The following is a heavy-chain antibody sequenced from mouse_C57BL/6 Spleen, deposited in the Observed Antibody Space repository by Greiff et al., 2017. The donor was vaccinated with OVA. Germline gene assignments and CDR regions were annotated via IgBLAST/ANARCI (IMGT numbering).Heavy chain of an antibody. V-gene: IGHV5-15*04. CDR1: GFTFSDYG. Sequence: EVKLVESGGGLVQPGGSLKLSCAASGFTFSDYGMAWVRQAPGKGPGWVAFISNLAYSIYYADTVTGRFTISRENAKNTLYLEMSSLRSEDTAMYYCARGNYGYEFAYWGQGTLVTVSA. CDR2: ISNLAYSI. CDR3: ARGNYGYEFAY. J-gene: IGHJ3*01. D-gene: IGHD2-2*01.